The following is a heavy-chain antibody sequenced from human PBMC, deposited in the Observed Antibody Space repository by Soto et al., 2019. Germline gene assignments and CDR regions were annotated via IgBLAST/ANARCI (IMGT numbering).Heavy chain of an antibody. CDR3: ARDSYNFDD. CDR1: GGSIRSYY. V-gene: IGHV4-59*01. D-gene: IGHD5-18*01. J-gene: IGHJ4*02. Sequence: SETLSLTCTVSGGSIRSYYWSWIRQPPGKGLEWIGYIYYSGSTDYNPSLKSRVTISVDTSKNQFSLKLRSVTAADTAVYYCARDSYNFDDWGQGILVTVPS. CDR2: IYYSGST.